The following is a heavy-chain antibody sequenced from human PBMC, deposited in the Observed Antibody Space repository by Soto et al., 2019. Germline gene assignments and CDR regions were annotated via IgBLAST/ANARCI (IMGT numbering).Heavy chain of an antibody. CDR3: ARRTGSSWYRPLYFDY. Sequence: SETLSLTCTVSGGSMNGFYWTWVRQALGKGLESIGHISHSGTTNYNPSLKSRITISIDASKNQFSLKLSSVTAADTAVYYCARRTGSSWYRPLYFDYWGQGTLVTVSS. CDR2: ISHSGTT. V-gene: IGHV4-59*08. J-gene: IGHJ4*02. CDR1: GGSMNGFY. D-gene: IGHD6-13*01.